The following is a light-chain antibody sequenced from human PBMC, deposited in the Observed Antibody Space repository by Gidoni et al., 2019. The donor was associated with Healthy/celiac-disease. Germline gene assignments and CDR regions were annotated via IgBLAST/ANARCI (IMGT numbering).Light chain of an antibody. CDR2: DAS. Sequence: DIVLTQSPATLSLSPGERATLSCRASPRVSSYLAWYQQKPGQVPRLLIYDASNRATGIPARFSGSWSGTDFTLTISSLEPEDFAVYYCQQRSNWPQMYTFGQGTKLEIK. CDR1: PRVSSY. J-gene: IGKJ2*01. V-gene: IGKV3-11*01. CDR3: QQRSNWPQMYT.